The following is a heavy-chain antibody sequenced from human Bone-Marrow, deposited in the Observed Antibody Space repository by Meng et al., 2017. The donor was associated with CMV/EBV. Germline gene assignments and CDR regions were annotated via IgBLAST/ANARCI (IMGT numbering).Heavy chain of an antibody. CDR3: AKEGKGPASIFGVVSYYYYGMDV. CDR1: GFTFSSYG. V-gene: IGHV3-9*01. Sequence: SLKISCAGSGFTFSSYGMHWVRQAPGKGLEWVSGISWNSGSIGYADSVKGRFTISRDNAKNSLYLQMNSLRAEDTALYYCAKEGKGPASIFGVVSYYYYGMDVWGQGTTVTVSS. J-gene: IGHJ6*02. CDR2: ISWNSGSI. D-gene: IGHD3-3*01.